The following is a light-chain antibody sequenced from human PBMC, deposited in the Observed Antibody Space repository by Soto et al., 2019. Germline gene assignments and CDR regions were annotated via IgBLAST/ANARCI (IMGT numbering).Light chain of an antibody. Sequence: DIQMTQSPSAMSASVGDRVTITCRASQCIHKYLAWFQQKPGKVPKRLIYGASNLQSGVPSRFSGSGSGTEFTLTISSLQPQEFATYYCIQHNFYPPTFGQGTRLE. CDR2: GAS. V-gene: IGKV1-17*03. CDR3: IQHNFYPPT. CDR1: QCIHKY. J-gene: IGKJ5*01.